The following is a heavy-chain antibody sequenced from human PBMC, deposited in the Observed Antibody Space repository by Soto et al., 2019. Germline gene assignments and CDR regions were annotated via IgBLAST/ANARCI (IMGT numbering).Heavy chain of an antibody. D-gene: IGHD2-15*01. J-gene: IGHJ4*02. CDR1: GFTFSSYW. Sequence: EVQLVESGGGLVQPGGSLRLSCAASGFTFSSYWMHWVRQAPGKGLVWVSRINSDGSSTSYADSVKGRFTISRENAKNTLYLQMHSLRAEDTAVYYCVRTSLVVAAATREDYCGQGTLVTVSS. CDR3: VRTSLVVAAATREDY. CDR2: INSDGSST. V-gene: IGHV3-74*01.